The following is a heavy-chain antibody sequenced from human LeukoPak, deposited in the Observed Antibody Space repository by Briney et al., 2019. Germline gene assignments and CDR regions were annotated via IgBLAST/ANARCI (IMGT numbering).Heavy chain of an antibody. Sequence: ASVKVSCKASGYTFTGYYMHWVRQAPGQGLEWMGWINPNSGGTNYAQKFQGRVTMTRDTSISTAYMELSRLRSDDTAVYYCARDKPPYYYDSSGYSDAFDIWGQGTMVTVSS. D-gene: IGHD3-22*01. CDR2: INPNSGGT. V-gene: IGHV1-2*02. CDR3: ARDKPPYYYDSSGYSDAFDI. J-gene: IGHJ3*02. CDR1: GYTFTGYY.